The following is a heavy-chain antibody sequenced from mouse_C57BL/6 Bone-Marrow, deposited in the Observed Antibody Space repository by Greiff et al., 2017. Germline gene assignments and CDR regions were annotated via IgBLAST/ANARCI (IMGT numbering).Heavy chain of an antibody. CDR2: IRSKSNNYAT. Sequence: EVKLVESGGGLVQPKGSLKLSCAASGFSFNTYAMNWVRQAPGKGLEWVARIRSKSNNYATYYADSVKDRFTISRDDSESMLYLQMNNLKTEDTAMYYCVRIYDGYYVDFDVWGSGTTVTVSS. V-gene: IGHV10-1*01. CDR1: GFSFNTYA. D-gene: IGHD2-3*01. J-gene: IGHJ1*01. CDR3: VRIYDGYYVDFDV.